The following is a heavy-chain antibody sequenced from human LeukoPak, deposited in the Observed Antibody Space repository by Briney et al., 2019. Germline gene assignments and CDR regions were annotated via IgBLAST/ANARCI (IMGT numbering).Heavy chain of an antibody. D-gene: IGHD3-10*01. J-gene: IGHJ5*02. CDR2: INPNSGVT. V-gene: IGHV1-2*02. CDR3: ARGGSGSYFSWLDP. Sequence: WINPNSGVTNYAQKFQGRVTMSREKSISTAYMELSRLRSDDTAVYYCARGGSGSYFSWLDPWGQGTLVTVSS.